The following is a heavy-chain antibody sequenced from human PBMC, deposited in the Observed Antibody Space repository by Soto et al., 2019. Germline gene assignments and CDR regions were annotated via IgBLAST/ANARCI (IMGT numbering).Heavy chain of an antibody. J-gene: IGHJ4*02. D-gene: IGHD1-1*01. CDR2: IKEDGSEV. V-gene: IGHV3-7*03. CDR3: LSFWTDS. Sequence: EAQLVGSGGGLVQPGGSLRLSCAASGFTFTNYWMNWVRQAPGKGLEWVANIKEDGSEVNYVDSVKGRFTISRDNAKNSVYLQMNRLRAEDTAVYYCLSFWTDSWGQGTLVTVSS. CDR1: GFTFTNYW.